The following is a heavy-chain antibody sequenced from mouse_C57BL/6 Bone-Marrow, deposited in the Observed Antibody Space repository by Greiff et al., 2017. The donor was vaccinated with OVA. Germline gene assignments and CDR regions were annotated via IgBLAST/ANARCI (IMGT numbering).Heavy chain of an antibody. D-gene: IGHD3-2*02. V-gene: IGHV1-81*01. CDR1: GYTFTSYG. CDR3: ALDSSGSFAY. Sequence: VKLMESGAELARPGASVKLSCKASGYTFTSYGISWVKQRTGQGLEWIGEIYPRSGNTYYNEKFKGKATLTADKSSSTAYMELRSLTSEDSAVYFCALDSSGSFAYWGQGTLVTVSA. CDR2: IYPRSGNT. J-gene: IGHJ3*01.